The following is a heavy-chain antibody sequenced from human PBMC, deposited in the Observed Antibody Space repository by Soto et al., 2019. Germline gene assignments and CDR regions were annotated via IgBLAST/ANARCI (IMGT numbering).Heavy chain of an antibody. J-gene: IGHJ6*02. CDR1: GGTFNTYS. D-gene: IGHD6-6*01. V-gene: IGHV1-69*18. CDR3: ARGGDSSSLRAFYSYGFDV. CDR2: IIPFIGAP. Sequence: QVQLVQSGAEVKKPGSSVKVSCKASGGTFNTYSFGWLRQAPGQGLQWMGSIIPFIGAPNYAQNFQDRVTITADESTTTSYMERSGLKSADTAVYFCARGGDSSSLRAFYSYGFDVWGQGTSVTVSS.